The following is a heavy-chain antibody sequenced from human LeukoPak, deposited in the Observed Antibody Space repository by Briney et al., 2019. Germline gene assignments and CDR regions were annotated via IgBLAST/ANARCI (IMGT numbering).Heavy chain of an antibody. CDR2: LSSSSSRI. Sequence: GGSLRLSCAASGFTFSSYSMNWVRQAPGKGLEWVSSLSSSSSRIDYADSVKGRFTISRDNAKNSLYLQMNSLRAEDTATYYCARGATDTTRWFDPWGQGTLVTVSS. CDR1: GFTFSSYS. J-gene: IGHJ5*02. V-gene: IGHV3-21*01. CDR3: ARGATDTTRWFDP. D-gene: IGHD1-7*01.